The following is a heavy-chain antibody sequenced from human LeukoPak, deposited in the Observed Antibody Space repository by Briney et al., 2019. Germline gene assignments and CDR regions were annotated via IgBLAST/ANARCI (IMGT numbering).Heavy chain of an antibody. CDR3: ATDPTFWSGYVEYYGMDV. CDR2: IKQDGSEK. D-gene: IGHD3-3*01. J-gene: IGHJ6*02. Sequence: GGPLTLLCAPSGFPFSSFLVRGAPPAREGGGVGVANIKQDGSEKYYVDSMKGPFTIYRDKAKNSLYLQTISLRAEDTAVSYCATDPTFWSGYVEYYGMDVWGQGTTVTVSS. V-gene: IGHV3-7*01. CDR1: GFPFSSFL.